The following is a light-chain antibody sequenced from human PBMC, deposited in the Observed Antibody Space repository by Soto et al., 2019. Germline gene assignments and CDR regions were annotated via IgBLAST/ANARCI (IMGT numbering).Light chain of an antibody. J-gene: IGLJ2*01. CDR1: SVHSSNI. V-gene: IGLV4-60*02. CDR2: LEGSGSY. CDR3: ETWDSNIRV. Sequence: QPVLTQSSSASASLGSSVKLTCTLSSVHSSNIIAWHQQQPGKAPRYLMKLEGSGSYNKGSGVPDRFSGSSSGADRYLTISNLQFEDEADYYCETWDSNIRVFGGGTKVTVL.